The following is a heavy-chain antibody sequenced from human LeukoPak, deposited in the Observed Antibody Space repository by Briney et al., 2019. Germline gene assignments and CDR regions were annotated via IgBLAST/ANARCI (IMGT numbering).Heavy chain of an antibody. Sequence: PGGSLRLSCAASGFTFSSYEMNWVRQAPGKGLEWISYISTTGSTIYNTDIVQGRFTISRDNARNSLYLQMNSLRAEDTAVYYCATNFSYYVLWGQGTLVTVSS. CDR1: GFTFSSYE. V-gene: IGHV3-48*03. D-gene: IGHD3-10*02. CDR3: ATNFSYYVL. J-gene: IGHJ4*02. CDR2: ISTTGSTI.